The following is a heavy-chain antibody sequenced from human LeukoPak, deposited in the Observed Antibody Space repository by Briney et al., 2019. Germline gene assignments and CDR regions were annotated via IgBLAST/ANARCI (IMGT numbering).Heavy chain of an antibody. D-gene: IGHD5-24*01. CDR3: ARRRDGYNYLDY. J-gene: IGHJ4*02. CDR1: GGSIGSTSYY. Sequence: PSETLSLTCTVSGGSIGSTSYYWDWIRQPPGKGLEWIGSIYYSGSAYYNPSLKTRVTISVDTSKSQFSLTLSSVTAADTAVYYCARRRDGYNYLDYWGQGTLVTVSS. V-gene: IGHV4-39*01. CDR2: IYYSGSA.